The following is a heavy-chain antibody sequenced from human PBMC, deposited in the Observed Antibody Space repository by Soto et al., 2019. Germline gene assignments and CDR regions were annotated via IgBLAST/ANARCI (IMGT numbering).Heavy chain of an antibody. Sequence: GESLKISCAASGFTFSSYSMNWVRQAPGKGLEWVSYISSSSSTIYYADSVKGRFTISRDNAKNSLYLQMNSLRAEDTAVYYCAREDDIVATAPTFDYWGQGTLVTVSS. CDR3: AREDDIVATAPTFDY. D-gene: IGHD5-12*01. CDR1: GFTFSSYS. J-gene: IGHJ4*02. CDR2: ISSSSSTI. V-gene: IGHV3-48*01.